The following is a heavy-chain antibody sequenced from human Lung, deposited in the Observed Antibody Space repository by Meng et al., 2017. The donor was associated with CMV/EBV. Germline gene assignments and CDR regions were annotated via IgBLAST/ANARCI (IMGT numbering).Heavy chain of an antibody. CDR1: GRSISSGDYY. J-gene: IGHJ4*02. Sequence: HVQLHESVQRLVKPSQSLSLTCTVSGRSISSGDYYWSWIRQPPGKGLEWIGYIYYSGSTYYNPSLKSRVTISVDTSKNQFSLKLSSVTAADTAVYYCARALDTAMVTFDYWGQRTLVTVSS. CDR2: IYYSGST. V-gene: IGHV4-30-4*08. CDR3: ARALDTAMVTFDY. D-gene: IGHD5-18*01.